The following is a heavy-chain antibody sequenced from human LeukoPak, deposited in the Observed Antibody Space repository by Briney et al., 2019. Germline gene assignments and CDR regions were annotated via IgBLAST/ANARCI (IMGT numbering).Heavy chain of an antibody. CDR3: ARWLELMRNFDW. V-gene: IGHV3-7*01. Sequence: GGSLRLSCVGSGVTFSDDWMSWGRQAPGKGGEWGADIKQDGSEKDYVDALKGRFTSSRDHAKNSLYLQMNSLRGEDTAVYYWARWLELMRNFDWWGEGTLVTVSS. J-gene: IGHJ4*02. CDR1: GVTFSDDW. CDR2: IKQDGSEK. D-gene: IGHD5-24*01.